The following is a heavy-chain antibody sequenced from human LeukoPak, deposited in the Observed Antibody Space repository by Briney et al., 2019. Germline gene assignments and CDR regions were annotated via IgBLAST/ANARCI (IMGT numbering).Heavy chain of an antibody. V-gene: IGHV3-23*01. CDR3: ATVGGYDPYFDY. Sequence: GGSLRLSCAASGFTFSSYAMSWVRQAPGKGLEWVSTVSGSGGSTYYADSVKSRFTISRDNSKNTLYLQMNSLRAEDTAVSYCATVGGYDPYFDYWGQGTLVTVSS. CDR2: VSGSGGST. D-gene: IGHD5-12*01. CDR1: GFTFSSYA. J-gene: IGHJ4*02.